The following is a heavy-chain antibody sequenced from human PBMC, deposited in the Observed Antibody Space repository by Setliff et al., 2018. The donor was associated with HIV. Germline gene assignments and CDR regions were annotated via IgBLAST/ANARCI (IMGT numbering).Heavy chain of an antibody. D-gene: IGHD6-19*01. V-gene: IGHV4-4*09. J-gene: IGHJ4*02. CDR2: IYTSGST. CDR3: ARSPRIGVAGEFEY. CDR1: GGSISSYY. Sequence: SETLSLTCTVSGGSISSYYWSWIRQPPGKGLEWIGYIYTSGSTNYNPSLKSRVTISVDTSKNQFSLKLNSVTAADTAVYYCARSPRIGVAGEFEYWGQGTLVTVSS.